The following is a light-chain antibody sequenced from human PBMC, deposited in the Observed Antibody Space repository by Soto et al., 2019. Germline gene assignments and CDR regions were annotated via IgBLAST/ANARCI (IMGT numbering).Light chain of an antibody. J-gene: IGKJ2*01. CDR3: QQYNSYPYT. Sequence: DIQMTQSPSTLSASVGDRVTITCRASQSISSWLAWYRQKPGKAPNLLIYKASSLQSGVPSRFSGSESGTEFTLTISSLQPDDSATYYCQQYNSYPYTFGQGTKLEIK. CDR1: QSISSW. V-gene: IGKV1-5*03. CDR2: KAS.